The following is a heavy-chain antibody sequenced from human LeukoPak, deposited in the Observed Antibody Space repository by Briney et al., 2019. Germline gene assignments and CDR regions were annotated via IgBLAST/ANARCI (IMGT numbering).Heavy chain of an antibody. CDR1: GYSISSGYY. CDR3: ARDAYYYGHPVNWFDP. J-gene: IGHJ5*02. V-gene: IGHV4-38-2*02. Sequence: SETLSLTCAVSGYSISSGYYWSWIRQPPGKGLEWIATIHQSGMTYYNPSLKSRVTISVDTSKNQFSLKLSSVTAADTAVYYCARDAYYYGHPVNWFDPWGQGTLVTVSS. CDR2: IHQSGMT. D-gene: IGHD3-10*01.